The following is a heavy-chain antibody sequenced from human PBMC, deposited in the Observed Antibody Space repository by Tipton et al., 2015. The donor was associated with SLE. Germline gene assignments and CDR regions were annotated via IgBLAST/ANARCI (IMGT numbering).Heavy chain of an antibody. CDR3: ASGEKNDFWSGSFFDY. CDR1: GGTFSSYA. J-gene: IGHJ4*02. Sequence: QLVQSGAEVKKPGSSVKVSCKASGGTFSSYAISWVRQAPGQGLEWMGGIIPIFGTANYAQKFQGRVTITTDESTSTVYMELRSLGSDDTAVDYCASGEKNDFWSGSFFDYWGQGTLVTVSS. V-gene: IGHV1-69*05. D-gene: IGHD3-3*01. CDR2: IIPIFGTA.